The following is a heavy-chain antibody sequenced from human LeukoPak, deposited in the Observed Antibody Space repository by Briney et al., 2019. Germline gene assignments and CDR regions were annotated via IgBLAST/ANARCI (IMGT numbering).Heavy chain of an antibody. J-gene: IGHJ3*02. CDR3: ATLGEDDDAFDI. V-gene: IGHV3-30*04. CDR1: GFTFSSYA. CDR2: ISYDGSNK. D-gene: IGHD3-10*01. Sequence: PGGSLRLSCAASGFTFSSYAMHWVRQAPGKGLEWVAVISYDGSNKYYADSVKGRFTISRDNSKNTLYLQMNSLRAEDTAVYYCATLGEDDDAFDIWGQGTMVTVSS.